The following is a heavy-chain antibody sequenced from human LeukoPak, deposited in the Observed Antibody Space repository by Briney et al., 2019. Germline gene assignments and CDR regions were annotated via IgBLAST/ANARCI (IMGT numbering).Heavy chain of an antibody. CDR2: IKSRTDGGTT. CDR1: GFTFSNAL. D-gene: IGHD6-13*01. J-gene: IGHJ6*02. V-gene: IGHV3-15*01. Sequence: GGSLRLSCAASGFTFSNALMSWVRQAPGKGLEWVGRIKSRTDGGTTDYAAPVKGRFTISRDDSKNTLYLQMNSLKTEDTAVYYCTTDWSIVAADPYYYYYYGMDVWGQGTTVTVSS. CDR3: TTDWSIVAADPYYYYYYGMDV.